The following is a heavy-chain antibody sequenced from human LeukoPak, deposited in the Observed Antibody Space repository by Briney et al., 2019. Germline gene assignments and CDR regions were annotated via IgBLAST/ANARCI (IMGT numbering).Heavy chain of an antibody. J-gene: IGHJ4*02. CDR3: AKDPFSGSYYAQPHPYDY. V-gene: IGHV3-23*01. CDR1: GFTFSSYA. Sequence: PGGSLRLSCAASGFTFSSYAMSWVRQAPGKGLEGVAAISGSGGSTYYADSVKGRFTISRDNSKNTLYLQMNSLRAEDTAVYYCAKDPFSGSYYAQPHPYDYWGQGTLVTVSS. CDR2: ISGSGGST. D-gene: IGHD1-26*01.